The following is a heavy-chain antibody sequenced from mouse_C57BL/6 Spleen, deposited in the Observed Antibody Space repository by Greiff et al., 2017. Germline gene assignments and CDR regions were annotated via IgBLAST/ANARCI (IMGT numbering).Heavy chain of an antibody. Sequence: QVQLQQPGAELVMPGASVKLSCKASGYTFTSYWMHWVKQRPGQGLEWIGEIDPSDSYTNYNQKFKGKSTLTVDKSSSTAYMQLSSLTSEDSAVYYCARLWYDQSDYYAMDYWGQGTSVTVSS. CDR1: GYTFTSYW. V-gene: IGHV1-69*01. CDR2: IDPSDSYT. CDR3: ARLWYDQSDYYAMDY. J-gene: IGHJ4*01. D-gene: IGHD2-1*01.